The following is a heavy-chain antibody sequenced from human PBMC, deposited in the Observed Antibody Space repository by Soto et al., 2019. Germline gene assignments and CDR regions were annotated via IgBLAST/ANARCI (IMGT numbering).Heavy chain of an antibody. V-gene: IGHV4-39*01. CDR3: ARRAHFPGNWFDP. CDR1: GGSISSSSYY. D-gene: IGHD3-3*02. J-gene: IGHJ5*02. Sequence: QLQLQESGPGLVKPSETLSLTCTVSGGSISSSSYYWGWIRQPPGKGLEWIGSIYYSGSTYYNPSLKSRVTISVDTSKNQFSLKLSSVTAADTAVYYCARRAHFPGNWFDPWGQGTLVTVSS. CDR2: IYYSGST.